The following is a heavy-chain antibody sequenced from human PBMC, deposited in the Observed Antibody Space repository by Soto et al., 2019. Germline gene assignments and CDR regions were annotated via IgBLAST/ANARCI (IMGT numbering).Heavy chain of an antibody. V-gene: IGHV1-69*13. Sequence: ASVKVSCKASGYTFTSYAISSVRQAPGQGLEWMGGFIAIFGTANYAQKFQGRVTITADESTSTAYMELRSLRSEDTAVYYCARDPYYDFWSGYYTPYYYYGMDVWGQGTTVTVSS. CDR2: FIAIFGTA. CDR3: ARDPYYDFWSGYYTPYYYYGMDV. D-gene: IGHD3-3*01. J-gene: IGHJ6*02. CDR1: GYTFTSYA.